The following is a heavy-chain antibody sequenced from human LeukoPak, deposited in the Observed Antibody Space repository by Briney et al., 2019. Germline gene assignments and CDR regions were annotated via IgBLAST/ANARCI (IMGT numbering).Heavy chain of an antibody. Sequence: SETLSLTCTVSGGSISSYYWSWIRRPPGKGLEWIGYIYYSGSTNYDPSLKSRVTISVDTSKNQFSLKLSSVTAADTAVYYCAGCIAAAGHCGYWGQGTLVTVSS. D-gene: IGHD6-13*01. V-gene: IGHV4-59*01. J-gene: IGHJ4*02. CDR1: GGSISSYY. CDR2: IYYSGST. CDR3: AGCIAAAGHCGY.